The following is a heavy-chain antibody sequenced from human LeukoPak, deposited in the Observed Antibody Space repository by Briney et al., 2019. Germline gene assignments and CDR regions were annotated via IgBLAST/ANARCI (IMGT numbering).Heavy chain of an antibody. CDR3: ARARSAWASDAFDI. CDR2: INTNTGNP. Sequence: EASVKVSCKASGYTFTGYYMHWVRQAPGQGLEWMGWINTNTGNPTYAQGFTGRFVFSLDTSVSTAYLQISSLKAEDTAVYYCARARSAWASDAFDIWGQGTMVTVSS. D-gene: IGHD6-19*01. J-gene: IGHJ3*02. V-gene: IGHV7-4-1*02. CDR1: GYTFTGYY.